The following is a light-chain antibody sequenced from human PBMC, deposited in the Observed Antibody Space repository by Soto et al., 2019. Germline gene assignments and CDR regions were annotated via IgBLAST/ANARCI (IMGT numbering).Light chain of an antibody. J-gene: IGKJ2*01. CDR2: KAS. V-gene: IGKV1-5*03. Sequence: DIQMTQSPSTLSASVGDRVSITCRASQSISSWLAWYQQKPGRAPKLLIYKASSLESGVPSRFSGSGSGTEFTLTISSLQPDDFATYYCQQYNSYPYTFGQGTKLEIK. CDR1: QSISSW. CDR3: QQYNSYPYT.